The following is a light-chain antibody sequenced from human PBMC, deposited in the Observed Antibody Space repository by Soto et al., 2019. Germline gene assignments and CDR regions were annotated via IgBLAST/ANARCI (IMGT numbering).Light chain of an antibody. Sequence: DIQMTQSPSSLSASVGDRVSITCRASQTISKYLNWYQQKPGEAPKVLIYTASSLQSGVPPRFSGSGSGTDFTLTISSLQPEDFATYYCQQSFITTWTFGQGTQVEVK. CDR2: TAS. V-gene: IGKV1-39*01. CDR3: QQSFITTWT. CDR1: QTISKY. J-gene: IGKJ1*01.